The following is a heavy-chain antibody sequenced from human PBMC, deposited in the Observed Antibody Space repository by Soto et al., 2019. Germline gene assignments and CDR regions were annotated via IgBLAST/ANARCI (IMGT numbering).Heavy chain of an antibody. Sequence: PSETLSLTCTVSVDSIISSDFYLGWVRQPPGKGLEWIGSISSLGSSYYNPSLKSRVTMSVDTSKHQFSLRLRSVTAADTALYFCARHSLALRKNNWFDPWGQGIMVT. D-gene: IGHD3-3*02. V-gene: IGHV4-39*01. CDR2: ISSLGSS. CDR1: VDSIISSDFY. J-gene: IGHJ5*02. CDR3: ARHSLALRKNNWFDP.